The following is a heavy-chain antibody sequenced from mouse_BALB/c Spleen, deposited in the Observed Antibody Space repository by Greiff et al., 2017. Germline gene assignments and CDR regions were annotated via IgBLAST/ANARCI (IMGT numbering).Heavy chain of an antibody. D-gene: IGHD2-14*01. Sequence: VQLQQSGPELMKPGASVKISCKASGYSFTSYYMHWVKQSHGKSLEWIGYIDPFNGGTSYNQKFKGKATLTVDKSSSTAYMHLSSLTSEDSAVYYCARKGDRYDEGPAYWGQGTLVTVSA. J-gene: IGHJ3*01. CDR3: ARKGDRYDEGPAY. V-gene: IGHV1S135*01. CDR1: GYSFTSYY. CDR2: IDPFNGGT.